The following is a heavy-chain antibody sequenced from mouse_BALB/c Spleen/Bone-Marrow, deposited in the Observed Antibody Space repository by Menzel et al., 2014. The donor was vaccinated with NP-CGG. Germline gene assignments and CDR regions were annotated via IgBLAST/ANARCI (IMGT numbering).Heavy chain of an antibody. D-gene: IGHD2-1*01. CDR1: GFTFSSYG. CDR2: INSNGGST. J-gene: IGHJ2*01. CDR3: ARGNYGNYVDYFDY. Sequence: EVQLVESGGGLVQPGGSLKLSCAASGFTFSSYGMSWVRQTPDKRLELVASINSNGGSTYYPDSVKGRFTTSRDNAKNTLSLQMSSLKSEDTAMYYCARGNYGNYVDYFDYWGQVTTLTVSS. V-gene: IGHV5-6-3*01.